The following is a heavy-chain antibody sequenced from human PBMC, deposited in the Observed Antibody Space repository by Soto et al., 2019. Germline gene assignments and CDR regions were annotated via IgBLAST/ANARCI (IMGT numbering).Heavy chain of an antibody. V-gene: IGHV3-7*01. CDR3: ARRSGVREDY. J-gene: IGHJ4*02. CDR2: IKQDGSEK. CDR1: GFTFSSYW. D-gene: IGHD3-10*01. Sequence: ESGGGLVQPGGSLRLSCAASGFTFSSYWMSWVRQAPGKGLEWVANIKQDGSEKYYVDSVKDRFTISRDNAKNSLYLQVNSLSPEDTAVYYCARRSGVREDYWGQGTLVIVSS.